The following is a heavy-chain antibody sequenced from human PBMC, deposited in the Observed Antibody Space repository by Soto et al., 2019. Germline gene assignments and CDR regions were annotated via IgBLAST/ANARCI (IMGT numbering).Heavy chain of an antibody. V-gene: IGHV4-34*01. Sequence: SETLSLTCAVYGGPFSGYYWSWIRQPPGKGLAWIGEFGEINHSGSTNYNPSLISRVSISVDTSKNQLSLKLSSVTAADTAVYYCARGSSFTHPREEIDGYNSQDYYSGLDVWGQGTTVTVSS. CDR3: ARGSSFTHPREEIDGYNSQDYYSGLDV. D-gene: IGHD5-12*01. CDR2: INHSGST. J-gene: IGHJ6*01. CDR1: GGPFSGYY.